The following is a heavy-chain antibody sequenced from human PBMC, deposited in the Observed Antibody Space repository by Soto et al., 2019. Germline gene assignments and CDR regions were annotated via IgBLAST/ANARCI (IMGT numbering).Heavy chain of an antibody. V-gene: IGHV3-23*01. CDR3: AKDISALITMVRGVFDY. CDR2: ISGSGGST. D-gene: IGHD3-10*01. Sequence: GGSLRLSCAASGFTFSSYAMSWVRQAQGKGLEWVSAISGSGGSTYYADSVKGRFTISRDNSKNTLYLQMNSLRAEDTAVYYCAKDISALITMVRGVFDYWGQGTLVTVSS. CDR1: GFTFSSYA. J-gene: IGHJ4*02.